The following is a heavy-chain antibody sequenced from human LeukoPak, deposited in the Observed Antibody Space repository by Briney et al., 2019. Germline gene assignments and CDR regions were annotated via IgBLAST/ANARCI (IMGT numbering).Heavy chain of an antibody. D-gene: IGHD2/OR15-2a*01. CDR1: GFTFSNYA. V-gene: IGHV3-64*04. J-gene: IGHJ4*02. Sequence: GGSLRLSCSASGFTFSNYAMHWVRQAPGKGLEYVSAISNNGGSTYYADSVKGRFTISRDNAKNSLYLQMNSLRAEDTAVYYCARGGGRHVEYWGQGNLVTVSS. CDR3: ARGGGRHVEY. CDR2: ISNNGGST.